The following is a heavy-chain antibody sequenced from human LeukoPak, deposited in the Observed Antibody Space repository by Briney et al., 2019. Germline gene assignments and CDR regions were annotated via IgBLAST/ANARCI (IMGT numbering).Heavy chain of an antibody. V-gene: IGHV3-30-3*01. D-gene: IGHD5-18*01. Sequence: GGSLRLSCAASGFTFSSYAMHWVRQAPGKGLEWVAVISHDGSNKYYADSVKGRFTISRDNSKNTLYLQMNSLRAEDTAVYYCARAGYTAMDYWGQGTLVTVSS. J-gene: IGHJ4*02. CDR1: GFTFSSYA. CDR2: ISHDGSNK. CDR3: ARAGYTAMDY.